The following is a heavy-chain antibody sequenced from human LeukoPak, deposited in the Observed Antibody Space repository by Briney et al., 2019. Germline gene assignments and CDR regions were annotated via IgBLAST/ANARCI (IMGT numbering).Heavy chain of an antibody. V-gene: IGHV3-21*06. J-gene: IGHJ4*02. CDR1: GFTFSDCD. Sequence: PGESLRLSCTASGFTFSDCDMNWFRQAPGKGLQWVSSISYMGDHRYYADSAKGRFTISRDNAKNSLYLQMDNLRADDTAVYYCGKALPPLRVAAAGDYWGQGTLVTVSS. D-gene: IGHD6-25*01. CDR2: ISYMGDHR. CDR3: GKALPPLRVAAAGDY.